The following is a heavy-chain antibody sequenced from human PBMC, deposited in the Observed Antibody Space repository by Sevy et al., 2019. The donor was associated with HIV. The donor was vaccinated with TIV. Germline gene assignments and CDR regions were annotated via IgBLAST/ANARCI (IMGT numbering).Heavy chain of an antibody. CDR1: GFTFSNAW. CDR3: ATDISNGDFRPDPTTHAS. D-gene: IGHD7-27*01. J-gene: IGHJ4*02. CDR2: IKSKTDGGTT. V-gene: IGHV3-15*07. Sequence: GGSLRLSCAASGFTFSNAWMNWVRQAPGKGLEWVGRIKSKTDGGTTDYAAPVKGRFTISRDDSKNTLYVQMNSLKTEDTAVYYCATDISNGDFRPDPTTHASWGQGALVTVSS.